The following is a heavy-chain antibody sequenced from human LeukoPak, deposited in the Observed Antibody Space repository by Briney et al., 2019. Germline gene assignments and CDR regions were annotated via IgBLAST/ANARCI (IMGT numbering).Heavy chain of an antibody. J-gene: IGHJ6*03. D-gene: IGHD3-3*01. CDR1: GGSFSGYY. CDR3: ARASGKHNAGDRGYYYYMDV. Sequence: PSETLSLTCSVYGGSFSGYYWSWIRQPAGKGLEWIGRIYTSGSTNYNPSLKSRVTISVDTSKNQFSLKLSSVTAADTAVYYCARASGKHNAGDRGYYYYMDVWGKGTTVTVSS. CDR2: IYTSGST. V-gene: IGHV4-4*07.